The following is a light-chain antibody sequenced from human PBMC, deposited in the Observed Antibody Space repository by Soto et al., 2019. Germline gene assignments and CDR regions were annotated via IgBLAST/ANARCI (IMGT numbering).Light chain of an antibody. CDR1: QSITSY. V-gene: IGKV1-39*01. CDR3: FHSHTTPFT. J-gene: IGKJ4*01. Sequence: DIQMTQSPSSLSASVGDRVTISCRASQSITSYLSWYQWKPGKAPKLLIYATSSLQGGVPPRFIGSGAGTDFTLTITSLQPEDFAVYDCFHSHTTPFTFGGGTKVETK. CDR2: ATS.